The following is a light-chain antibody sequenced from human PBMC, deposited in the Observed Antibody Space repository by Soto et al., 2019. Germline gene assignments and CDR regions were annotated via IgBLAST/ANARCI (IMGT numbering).Light chain of an antibody. CDR1: SSDVGSYNL. CDR3: CSYAGSSTYV. Sequence: QSALTQPASVSGSPGQSITISCTGTSSDVGSYNLVSWYQHHPGKAPKLMICEGSKRPSGVSNRFSGSKSGNTASLTISGLQAEDEADYYCCSYAGSSTYVFGTGTKVTVL. CDR2: EGS. J-gene: IGLJ1*01. V-gene: IGLV2-23*01.